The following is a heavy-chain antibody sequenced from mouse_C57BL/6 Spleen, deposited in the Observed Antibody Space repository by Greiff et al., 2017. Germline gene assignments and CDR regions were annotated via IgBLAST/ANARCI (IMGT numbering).Heavy chain of an antibody. CDR3: ARPLYYGSIYWYFDV. CDR1: GYTFTDHT. CDR2: IYPRDGST. D-gene: IGHD1-1*01. V-gene: IGHV1-78*01. J-gene: IGHJ1*03. Sequence: QVQLQQSDAELVKPGASVKISCKVSGYTFTDHTIHWMKQRPEQGLEWIGYIYPRDGSTKYNEKFKGKATLTADKSSSTAYMQLNSLTSEDSAVYFCARPLYYGSIYWYFDVWGTGTTVTVSS.